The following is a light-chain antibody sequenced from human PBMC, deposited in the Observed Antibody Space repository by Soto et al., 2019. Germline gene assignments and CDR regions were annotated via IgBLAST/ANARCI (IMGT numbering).Light chain of an antibody. Sequence: QAVVTQPPSASGTPGQRVTISCSGSNSNIGSNTVNWYQQLPGTAPKLLIYSNNQRPSGVPDRFSGSKSGTSASLAISGLQSEDEADYYCAAWDDYLNGPHWVFGGGTKVTVL. CDR2: SNN. CDR3: AAWDDYLNGPHWV. J-gene: IGLJ3*02. V-gene: IGLV1-44*01. CDR1: NSNIGSNT.